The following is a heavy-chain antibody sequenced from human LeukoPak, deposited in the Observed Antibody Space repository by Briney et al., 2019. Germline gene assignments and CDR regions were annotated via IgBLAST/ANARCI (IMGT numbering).Heavy chain of an antibody. CDR2: IYPGDSHT. CDR3: ARLGFSYCSGGACSRFDY. Sequence: GESLKISCKGSGYSFTNYWIAWVRLMPGKGLEWMGIIYPGDSHTRYGPSFQGQVTISADKSISTAYLQWSSLKASDTAMYYCARLGFSYCSGGACSRFDYWGQGTLVTVSS. CDR1: GYSFTNYW. D-gene: IGHD2-15*01. J-gene: IGHJ4*02. V-gene: IGHV5-51*01.